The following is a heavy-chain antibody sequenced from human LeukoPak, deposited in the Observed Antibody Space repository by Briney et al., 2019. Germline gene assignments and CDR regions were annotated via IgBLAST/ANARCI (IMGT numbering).Heavy chain of an antibody. CDR3: AREGYSSGWTDFDY. D-gene: IGHD6-19*01. J-gene: IGHJ4*02. V-gene: IGHV3-9*01. CDR1: GFTFDDYA. Sequence: PGRSLRLSCTASGFTFDDYAMHWVRQAPGKGLEWVSGISWNSGSIGYADSVKGRFTISRDNAKNTLYLQMNTLRAEDTAVYFCAREGYSSGWTDFDYWGQGTLVTVSS. CDR2: ISWNSGSI.